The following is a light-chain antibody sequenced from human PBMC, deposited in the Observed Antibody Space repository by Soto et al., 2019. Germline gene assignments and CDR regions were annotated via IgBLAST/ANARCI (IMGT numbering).Light chain of an antibody. CDR3: SSYTSSSTHGV. CDR1: SSDVGGCNY. CDR2: EVS. Sequence: QSALTQPASVSGSPGQRITISCTGTSSDVGGCNYVSWYQQHPGKAPKLIIYEVSNRPSGVPNRFSGSKSGNPASLAISGLQAEDEADYYCSSYTSSSTHGVFGGGTKLTVL. J-gene: IGLJ3*02. V-gene: IGLV2-14*01.